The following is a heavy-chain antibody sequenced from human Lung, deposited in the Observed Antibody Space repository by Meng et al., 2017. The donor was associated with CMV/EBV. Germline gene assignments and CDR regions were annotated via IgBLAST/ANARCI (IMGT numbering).Heavy chain of an antibody. D-gene: IGHD3-22*01. J-gene: IGHJ4*02. CDR3: ARGAYYFDTSGLFDY. V-gene: IGHV4-34*01. Sequence: ESLKISCAVYGGSFSGYYWSWIRQPPGEGLEWIGEINHSGDTNYNPSLKSRVTISVDTSKNQFSLKLSSVTAADTAVYYCARGAYYFDTSGLFDYWGRGTLVTVSS. CDR1: GGSFSGYY. CDR2: INHSGDT.